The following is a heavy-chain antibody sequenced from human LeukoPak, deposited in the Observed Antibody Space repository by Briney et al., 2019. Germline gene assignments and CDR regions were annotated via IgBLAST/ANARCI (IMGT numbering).Heavy chain of an antibody. J-gene: IGHJ4*02. D-gene: IGHD1/OR15-1a*01. CDR3: ARGVTGTRRAFGY. CDR2: ISSSSTNI. CDR1: GFTFSSYS. Sequence: SGGSLRLSCAASGFTFSSYSMNWVRQAPGKGLEWVSHISSSSTNIYYADSVKGRFTVSRDNDKNSLYLQMSSLRAEDTAVYYCARGVTGTRRAFGYWGQGTLVTVSS. V-gene: IGHV3-48*01.